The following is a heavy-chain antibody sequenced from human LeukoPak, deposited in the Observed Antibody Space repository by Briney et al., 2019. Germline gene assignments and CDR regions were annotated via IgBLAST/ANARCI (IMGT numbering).Heavy chain of an antibody. Sequence: ASVKVSCEVSGYTLTELSMHWVRQAPGKGLEWMGGFDPEDGETIYAQKFQGRGTMTEDTSTDTAYMELSSLRSEDTAVYYCVCCSSTSCYGGYYFDYWGQGTLVTVSS. V-gene: IGHV1-24*01. J-gene: IGHJ4*02. D-gene: IGHD2-2*01. CDR2: FDPEDGET. CDR1: GYTLTELS. CDR3: VCCSSTSCYGGYYFDY.